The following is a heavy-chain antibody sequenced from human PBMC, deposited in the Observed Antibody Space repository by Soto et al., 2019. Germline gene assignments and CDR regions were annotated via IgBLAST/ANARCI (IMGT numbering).Heavy chain of an antibody. Sequence: ASVKVSCKASGNTFTSYAMHWGRQAPGQRLEWMGWINAGNGNTKYSQKLQGRVTITRDTSASTAYMELSSLRSEDTAVYYCARDPSYYGMDVWGQGTTVTVSS. CDR2: INAGNGNT. V-gene: IGHV1-3*01. CDR3: ARDPSYYGMDV. CDR1: GNTFTSYA. J-gene: IGHJ6*02.